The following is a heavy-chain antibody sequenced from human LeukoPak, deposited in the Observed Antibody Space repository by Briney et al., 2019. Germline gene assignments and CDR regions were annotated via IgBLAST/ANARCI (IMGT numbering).Heavy chain of an antibody. Sequence: PGGSLRLSCAASGFTFSDYYMSWIHQAPGKGLQWVSYISSSSSYTNYADSVKGRFTISRDNAKNSLYLQMNSLRAEDTAVYYCARVGPLNYYDSSGYYSPYGMDGWGQGTTVTVSS. CDR2: ISSSSSYT. CDR3: ARVGPLNYYDSSGYYSPYGMDG. D-gene: IGHD3-22*01. CDR1: GFTFSDYY. V-gene: IGHV3-11*06. J-gene: IGHJ6*02.